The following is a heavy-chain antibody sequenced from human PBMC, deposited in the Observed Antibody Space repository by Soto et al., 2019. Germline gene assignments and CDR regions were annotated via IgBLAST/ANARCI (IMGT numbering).Heavy chain of an antibody. CDR1: GGSISSYY. CDR2: IYYSGST. D-gene: IGHD3-3*01. J-gene: IGHJ5*02. CDR3: ARDGGSGYSVRWFDP. V-gene: IGHV4-59*01. Sequence: PSETLSLTCTVSGGSISSYYWSWIRQPPGKGLEWIGYIYYSGSTNYNPSLKSRVTISVDTSKNQFSLKLSSVTAADTAVYYCARDGGSGYSVRWFDPWGQGTLVTVSS.